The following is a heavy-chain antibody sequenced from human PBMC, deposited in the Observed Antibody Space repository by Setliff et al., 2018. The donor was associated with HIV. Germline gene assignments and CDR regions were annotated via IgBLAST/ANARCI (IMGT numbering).Heavy chain of an antibody. CDR1: GFAFSTFD. D-gene: IGHD1-1*01. CDR2: VGVGGYDT. Sequence: PGESLRLSCAAYGFAFSTFDMNWVRQAQGKGPEWVAAVGVGGYDTLYTDSVRGRFAVSRDDSNNRLYLEMTALRDDDTAIYYCAKPTPGLYPGSFDVWGQGTMVTVSS. J-gene: IGHJ3*01. V-gene: IGHV3-23*01. CDR3: AKPTPGLYPGSFDV.